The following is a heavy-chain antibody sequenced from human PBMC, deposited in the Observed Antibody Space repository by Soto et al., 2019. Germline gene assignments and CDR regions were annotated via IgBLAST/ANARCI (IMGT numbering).Heavy chain of an antibody. CDR3: ARGEITLLGGMDV. J-gene: IGHJ6*02. CDR2: INHSGSS. V-gene: IGHV4-34*01. CDR1: GGSFRGYY. D-gene: IGHD3-10*01. Sequence: SETLSLTCTVSGGSFRGYYWGWVRQPPGKGLERIGEINHSGSSNYHPSLKSRVTISVATSKNQFSLTVNSVTPADTAVYYCARGEITLLGGMDVWAQGTTVTVSS.